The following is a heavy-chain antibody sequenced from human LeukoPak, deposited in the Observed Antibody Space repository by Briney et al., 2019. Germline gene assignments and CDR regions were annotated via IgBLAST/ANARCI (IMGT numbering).Heavy chain of an antibody. CDR1: GFTFSYYG. J-gene: IGHJ6*02. CDR3: ARDPAIMTTVTTEGYGMDV. CDR2: IWYDGSNK. V-gene: IGHV3-33*01. Sequence: PGGSLRLSCAASGFTFSYYGMHWVRQVPGKGLEWVAVIWYDGSNKYYAESVKGRFTISRDNSKDTLYLQMNSLRAEDTAVYYCARDPAIMTTVTTEGYGMDVWGQGTTVTVSS. D-gene: IGHD4-17*01.